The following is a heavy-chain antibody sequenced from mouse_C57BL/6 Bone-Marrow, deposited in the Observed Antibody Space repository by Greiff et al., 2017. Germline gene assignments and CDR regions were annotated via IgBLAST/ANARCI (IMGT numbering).Heavy chain of an antibody. Sequence: QVQLQQSGAELVMPGASVKLSCKASGYTFTSYWMHWVKQRSGQGLEWIGEIDPSDSDTKYNQKFKGKSTLTADKSSSTAYMQLSSLTSEDSAVYYCAREGHDWDWFAYWGQGTLVTVSA. J-gene: IGHJ3*01. CDR3: AREGHDWDWFAY. CDR2: IDPSDSDT. CDR1: GYTFTSYW. D-gene: IGHD4-1*01. V-gene: IGHV1-69*01.